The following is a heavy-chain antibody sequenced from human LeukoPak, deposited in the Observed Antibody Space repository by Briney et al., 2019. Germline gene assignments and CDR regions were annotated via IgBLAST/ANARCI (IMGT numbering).Heavy chain of an antibody. CDR1: GDLITAYY. Sequence: PSETLSLTCTVSGDLITAYYWSWIRQAPGKGLEWIGYVYYSGKTEYNPSLRSRVTISLEMSNHQFSLKLTSVTAADTAVYYCASNTGTVFDNWGQGALVTVSS. CDR3: ASNTGTVFDN. CDR2: VYYSGKT. V-gene: IGHV4-59*01. J-gene: IGHJ4*02. D-gene: IGHD1-1*01.